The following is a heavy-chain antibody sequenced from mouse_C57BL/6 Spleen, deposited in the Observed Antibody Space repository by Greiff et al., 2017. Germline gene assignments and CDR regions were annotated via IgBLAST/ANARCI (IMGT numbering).Heavy chain of an antibody. Sequence: EVQVVESEGGLVQPGSSMKLSCTASGSTFSDYYMAWVRQVPEKGLEWVANINYDGSSTYYLDSLKSRFIISRDNAKNILYLQMSSLKSEDTATYYCARDPYDDWYFDVWGTGTTVTVSS. D-gene: IGHD2-12*01. CDR2: INYDGSST. J-gene: IGHJ1*03. CDR3: ARDPYDDWYFDV. V-gene: IGHV5-16*01. CDR1: GSTFSDYY.